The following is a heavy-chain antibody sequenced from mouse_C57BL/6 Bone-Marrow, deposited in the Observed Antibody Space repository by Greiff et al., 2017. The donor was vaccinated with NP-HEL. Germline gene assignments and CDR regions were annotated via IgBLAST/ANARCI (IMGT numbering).Heavy chain of an antibody. CDR1: GYTFTDYY. Sequence: VQLQQSGPELVKPGASVKISCKASGYTFTDYYMNWVKQSHGKSLEWIGDINPNNGGTSYNQKFTGKATLTVVKSSSTAYMELRSLTSEDSAVYYCAREGGSSYYAMDYWGQGTSVTVSS. CDR2: INPNNGGT. CDR3: AREGGSSYYAMDY. J-gene: IGHJ4*01. V-gene: IGHV1-26*01. D-gene: IGHD1-1*01.